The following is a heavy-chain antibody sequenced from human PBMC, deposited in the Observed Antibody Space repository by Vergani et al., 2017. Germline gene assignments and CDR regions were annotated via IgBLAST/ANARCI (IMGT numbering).Heavy chain of an antibody. V-gene: IGHV3-11*01. CDR1: GFSFSDHY. J-gene: IGHJ3*02. Sequence: QVQLVESGGGLVKPGGSLRLSCVASGFSFSDHYMTWIRQAPGKGLEWVSYISNSGNTIEYADSVKGRFSISRDNAKSSLFQQMDSLRAEDTAVYYCARDHRDYNNYPGTFDIWGQGSMVTVSS. D-gene: IGHD5-24*01. CDR2: ISNSGNTI. CDR3: ARDHRDYNNYPGTFDI.